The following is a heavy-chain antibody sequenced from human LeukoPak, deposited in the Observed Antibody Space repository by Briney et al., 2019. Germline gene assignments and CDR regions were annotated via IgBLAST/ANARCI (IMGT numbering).Heavy chain of an antibody. D-gene: IGHD1-26*01. V-gene: IGHV3-21*01. CDR3: ARDPTLGHIVGASNSG. CDR2: ISSSSSYI. J-gene: IGHJ4*02. Sequence: KPGGSLRLSCAASGFTFSSYSMNWVRQAPGKGLEWVSSISSSSSYIYYADSVKGRFTISRDNAKNSLYLQMNSLRAEDTAVYYCARDPTLGHIVGASNSGWGQGTLVTVSS. CDR1: GFTFSSYS.